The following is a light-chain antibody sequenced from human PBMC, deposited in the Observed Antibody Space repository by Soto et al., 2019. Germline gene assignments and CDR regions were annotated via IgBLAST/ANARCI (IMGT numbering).Light chain of an antibody. CDR3: ASYTSKSTLV. Sequence: ALTQPASVSGSPGQSITISCTGTSSDIGGYNYVSWYQQHPGKAPKLIIYDVSNRPSGISNRFSASKSGNTATLTISGLQTEDEADFYCASYTSKSTLVFGSGTKVTVL. CDR1: SSDIGGYNY. J-gene: IGLJ1*01. CDR2: DVS. V-gene: IGLV2-14*03.